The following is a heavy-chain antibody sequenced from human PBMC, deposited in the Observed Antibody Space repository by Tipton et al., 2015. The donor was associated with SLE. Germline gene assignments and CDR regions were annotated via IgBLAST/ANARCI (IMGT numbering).Heavy chain of an antibody. CDR3: ARVPASSSWAYYFDF. J-gene: IGHJ4*02. V-gene: IGHV4-59*01. CDR1: GVSISSYV. Sequence: LRLSCTVSGVSISSYVWSWIRQPPGTGLEWIGYVNYIGSTNYNPSLRSRVTISVDRSKNQFSLKLSSVTAADTAVYYCARVPASSSWAYYFDFWGQGTLVSVSS. D-gene: IGHD6-13*01. CDR2: VNYIGST.